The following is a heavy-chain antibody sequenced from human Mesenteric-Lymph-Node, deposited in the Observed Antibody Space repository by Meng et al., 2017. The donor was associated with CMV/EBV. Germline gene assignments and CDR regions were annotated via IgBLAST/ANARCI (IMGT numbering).Heavy chain of an antibody. CDR2: FSYSGST. CDR3: VRVWQQNFDY. V-gene: IGHV4-39*07. J-gene: IGHJ4*02. D-gene: IGHD6-13*01. CDR1: GGSIRTSSYY. Sequence: SETLSLTCTVSGGSIRTSSYYWGWIRQPPGKGLEWIGSFSYSGSTYYNPSLKSRVIISVDTSKNQFSLRLSSVTAADTAVYYCVRVWQQNFDYWGQGALVTVSS.